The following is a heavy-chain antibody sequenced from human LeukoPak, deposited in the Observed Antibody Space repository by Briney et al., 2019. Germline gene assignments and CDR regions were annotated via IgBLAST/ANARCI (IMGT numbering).Heavy chain of an antibody. D-gene: IGHD6-13*01. V-gene: IGHV4-61*02. J-gene: IGHJ4*02. Sequence: PSETLSLTCTVSGGSISSGSYYWSWIRQPAGKGLEWIGRIYTSGSTNYNPSLKSRVTISVDTSKNQFSLKLSSVTAADTAVYYCARAHSSSWYIYYFDYWGQGTLVTVSS. CDR2: IYTSGST. CDR3: ARAHSSSWYIYYFDY. CDR1: GGSISSGSYY.